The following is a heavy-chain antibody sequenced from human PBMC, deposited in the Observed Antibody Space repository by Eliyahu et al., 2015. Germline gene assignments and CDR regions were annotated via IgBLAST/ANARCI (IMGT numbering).Heavy chain of an antibody. J-gene: IGHJ4*02. CDR3: ARPSADSSAMSKPFDY. V-gene: IGHV1-69*01. Sequence: VSCKTSGGTFSSHTISWVRQTPGQGLEWMGGIIPIFGTGNYAQKFQGRVTITADESTSTVHMELSSLRFEDTAVYYCARPSADSSAMSKPFDYWGQGTLVTVSS. CDR1: GGTFSSHT. D-gene: IGHD3-22*01. CDR2: IIPIFGTG.